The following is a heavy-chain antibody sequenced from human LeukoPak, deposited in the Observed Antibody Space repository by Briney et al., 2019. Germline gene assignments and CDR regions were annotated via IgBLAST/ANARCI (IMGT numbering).Heavy chain of an antibody. CDR2: INPDGSRT. CDR1: GFTFSSNW. D-gene: IGHD1-14*01. V-gene: IGHV3-74*01. J-gene: IGHJ4*02. CDR3: SRDFNGRNDF. Sequence: PGGSLRLSCAASGFTFSSNWMHWVRQGPGKGLVWVSRINPDGSRTDYAEPVKGRFTISRDNAKNTLSLEMNSLGDEDTAVYYCSRDFNGRNDFWGQGTLVTVSS.